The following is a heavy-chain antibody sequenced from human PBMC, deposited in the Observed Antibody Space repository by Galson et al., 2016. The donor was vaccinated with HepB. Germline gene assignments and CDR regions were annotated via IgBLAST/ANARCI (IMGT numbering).Heavy chain of an antibody. J-gene: IGHJ4*02. V-gene: IGHV3-20*01. D-gene: IGHD6-19*01. CDR3: TRDWGQWLATPFDY. Sequence: SLRLSCAASGFTFDDYGMTWVRQAPGKGLEWVSGINWSGGITDYADSVKGRFNISRDNAKNSLYLQMNSLSVEDTALYHCTRDWGQWLATPFDYWVQGTLVTVSS. CDR1: GFTFDDYG. CDR2: INWSGGIT.